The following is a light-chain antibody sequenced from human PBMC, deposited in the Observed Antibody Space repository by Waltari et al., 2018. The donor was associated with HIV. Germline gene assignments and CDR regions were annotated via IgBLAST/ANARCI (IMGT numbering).Light chain of an antibody. CDR3: AAWDDSLNGL. CDR1: RSNIGGNP. J-gene: IGLJ2*01. CDR2: QNN. V-gene: IGLV1-44*01. Sequence: QSVLTQPPSASGTPGQRVTIPCSGRRSNIGGNPVSWSQQLPGVAPKLLICQNNQRPSGVPDRFSGSKSGTSASLAISGLQSEDEGDYYCAAWDDSLNGLFGGGTKLTV.